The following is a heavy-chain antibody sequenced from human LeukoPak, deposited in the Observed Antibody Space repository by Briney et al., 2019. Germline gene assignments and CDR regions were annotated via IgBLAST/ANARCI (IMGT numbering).Heavy chain of an antibody. Sequence: PSETLSLTCTVSGYSISSGYYWGWIRQPPGKGLEWIGSIYHSGSTYYNPSLKSRVTISVDTSKNQFSLKLSSVTAADTAVYYCARVGTDGPWTYYYYYMDVWGKGTTVTVSS. CDR3: ARVGTDGPWTYYYYYMDV. J-gene: IGHJ6*03. D-gene: IGHD1-14*01. CDR2: IYHSGST. V-gene: IGHV4-38-2*02. CDR1: GYSISSGYY.